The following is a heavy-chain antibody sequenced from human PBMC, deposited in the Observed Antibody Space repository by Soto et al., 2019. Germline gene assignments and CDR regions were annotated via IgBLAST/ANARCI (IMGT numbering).Heavy chain of an antibody. CDR3: ASGFDYIRGTYRTKEEGD. CDR1: GFSFSSYA. J-gene: IGHJ4*02. Sequence: PEGSLRLSCAASGFSFSSYAMYWVRQAPGKGLEWVATIWHDGTNKYYADSVNGRFTISRDNSTKTVLLQMNSLRVQDTAEYYFASGFDYIRGTYRTKEEGDWGEGTVVTVCS. V-gene: IGHV3-33*02. CDR2: IWHDGTNK. D-gene: IGHD3-16*02.